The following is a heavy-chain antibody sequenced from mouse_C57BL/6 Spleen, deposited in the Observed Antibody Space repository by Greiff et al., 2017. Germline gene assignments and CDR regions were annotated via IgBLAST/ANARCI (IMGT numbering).Heavy chain of an antibody. D-gene: IGHD2-3*01. Sequence: QVQLQQPGAELVMPGASVKLSCKASGYTLTSYWMHWVKQRPGQGLEWIGEIDPSDSYTNYNQKFKGKSTLTVDKSSSTAYMQLSSLTSEDSAVYYCARWRVTTYYYAMDYWGQGTSVTVSS. CDR3: ARWRVTTYYYAMDY. CDR1: GYTLTSYW. J-gene: IGHJ4*01. CDR2: IDPSDSYT. V-gene: IGHV1-69*01.